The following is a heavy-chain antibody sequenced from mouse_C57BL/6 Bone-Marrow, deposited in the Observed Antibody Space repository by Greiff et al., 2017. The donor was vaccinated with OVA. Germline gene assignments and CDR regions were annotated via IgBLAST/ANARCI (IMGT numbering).Heavy chain of an antibody. CDR3: ARVYDYDFAY. CDR2: IHPNSGST. J-gene: IGHJ3*01. V-gene: IGHV1-64*01. D-gene: IGHD2-4*01. Sequence: VQLQQSGAELVKPGASVKLSCKASGYTFTSYWMHWVKQRPGQGLEWIGMIHPNSGSTNYNEKFKSKATLTVDKSSSTAYMQLSSLTSEDSAVYYCARVYDYDFAYWGQGTLVTVSA. CDR1: GYTFTSYW.